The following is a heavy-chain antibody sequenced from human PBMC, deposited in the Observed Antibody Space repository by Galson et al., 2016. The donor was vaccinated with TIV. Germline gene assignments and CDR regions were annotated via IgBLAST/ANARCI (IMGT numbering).Heavy chain of an antibody. Sequence: SVKVSCKASGYTFGTYGMSWFRQAPGQGPEWMGRIIPIFKITNNAEKFQGRVTMTRDTSTSTVQMELSSLRSEDTAVYYCARWFDSSGYYYFDYWGQGSLVTVSS. CDR3: ARWFDSSGYYYFDY. D-gene: IGHD3-22*01. CDR2: IIPIFKIT. V-gene: IGHV1-69*04. CDR1: GYTFGTYG. J-gene: IGHJ4*02.